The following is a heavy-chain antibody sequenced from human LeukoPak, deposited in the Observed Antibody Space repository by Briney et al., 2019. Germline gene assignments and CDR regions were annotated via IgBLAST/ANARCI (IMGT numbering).Heavy chain of an antibody. Sequence: SETLSLTCTVSGGSIGGNSYWSWIRQPPGKGPEWIGHISNSGSTYYSPSLSSRVTISLDMSKNQFSLKLRSVTAADTAVYYCARGGASSIPLDYWGRGTLVTVSS. D-gene: IGHD1-26*01. V-gene: IGHV4-61*01. J-gene: IGHJ4*02. CDR1: GGSIGGNSY. CDR2: ISNSGST. CDR3: ARGGASSIPLDY.